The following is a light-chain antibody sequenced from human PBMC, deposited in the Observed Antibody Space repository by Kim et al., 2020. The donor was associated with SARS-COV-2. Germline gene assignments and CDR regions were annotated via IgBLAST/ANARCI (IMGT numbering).Light chain of an antibody. CDR3: QHRSDWPST. Sequence: LSPGERAALSCRASQSIGSYLAWYRQIPGQAPRLLIYDASNRAAGIPARFTGSGSGTDFTLTISSLEPEDFAVYYCQHRSDWPSTFGQGTKLEI. V-gene: IGKV3-11*01. J-gene: IGKJ2*01. CDR1: QSIGSY. CDR2: DAS.